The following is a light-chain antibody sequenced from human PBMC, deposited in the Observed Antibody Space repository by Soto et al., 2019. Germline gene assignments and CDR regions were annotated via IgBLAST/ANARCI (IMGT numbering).Light chain of an antibody. CDR3: QQYNSSPFT. V-gene: IGKV1-5*03. CDR2: KAS. J-gene: IGKJ3*01. CDR1: QSISSW. Sequence: DIPMTQSPSTLSASVGDRVTITCRASQSISSWLAWYHQKPGKAPKLLIYKASSLESGVPSRFSGSGSGTEFTLTISILQPDDLATYYCQQYNSSPFTFGPGTKVYIK.